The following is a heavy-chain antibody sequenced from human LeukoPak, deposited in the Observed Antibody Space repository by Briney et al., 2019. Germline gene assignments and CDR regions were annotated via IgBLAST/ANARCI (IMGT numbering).Heavy chain of an antibody. CDR2: ISSGSSSI. Sequence: PGGSLRLSCAASGFMFSSYSMNWVRQAPGKGLEWVSDISSGSSSIYYADPVKGRFTISRDNAKNSLYLQMSSLRAEDTAVYYCARVRYGDYVGGFDYWGQGTLVTVSS. D-gene: IGHD4-17*01. J-gene: IGHJ4*02. V-gene: IGHV3-48*01. CDR1: GFMFSSYS. CDR3: ARVRYGDYVGGFDY.